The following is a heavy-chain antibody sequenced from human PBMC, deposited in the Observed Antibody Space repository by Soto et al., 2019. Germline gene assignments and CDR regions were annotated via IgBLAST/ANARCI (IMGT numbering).Heavy chain of an antibody. Sequence: SGPTREPTQTLTLTCTFSGFSLSTSGMRVSWIRQPPGKALEWLARIDWDDDKFYSTSLKTRLTISKDTSKNQVVLTMTNMDPVDTATYYCARNGYSYGSDAFDIWGQGTMVTVSS. D-gene: IGHD5-18*01. CDR1: GFSLSTSGMR. V-gene: IGHV2-70*04. J-gene: IGHJ3*02. CDR3: ARNGYSYGSDAFDI. CDR2: IDWDDDK.